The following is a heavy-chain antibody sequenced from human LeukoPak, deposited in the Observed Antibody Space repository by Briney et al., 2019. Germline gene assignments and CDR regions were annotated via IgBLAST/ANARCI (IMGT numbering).Heavy chain of an antibody. CDR2: IYYSGST. Sequence: SETLSFTCTVSGGSITSSSYYWGWIRQPPGKGLEWIGSIYYSGSTYYNPSLKSRVTISVDTSKNQFSLKLSSVTAADTAVYYCARQGYSYDSDYWGQGTLVTVSS. CDR3: ARQGYSYDSDY. CDR1: GGSITSSSYY. V-gene: IGHV4-39*01. D-gene: IGHD5-18*01. J-gene: IGHJ4*02.